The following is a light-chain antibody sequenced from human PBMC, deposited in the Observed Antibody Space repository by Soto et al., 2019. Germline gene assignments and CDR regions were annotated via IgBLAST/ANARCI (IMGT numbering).Light chain of an antibody. CDR1: QSVGSSY. V-gene: IGKV3-20*01. CDR3: QQYGSSPTWT. J-gene: IGKJ1*01. Sequence: EIVLTQSPGTLSLSPGERATLSCRASQSVGSSYLAWYQQKPGQAPRLLIYGASSRATGIPDRFSGSGSGTDFTLTISRLEPEDFEVYYCQQYGSSPTWTFGQGTKVEI. CDR2: GAS.